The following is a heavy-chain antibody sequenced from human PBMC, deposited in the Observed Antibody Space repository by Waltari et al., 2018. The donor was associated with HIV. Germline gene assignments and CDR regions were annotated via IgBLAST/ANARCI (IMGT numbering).Heavy chain of an antibody. J-gene: IGHJ3*02. CDR2: INPNSGGT. Sequence: QVQLVQSGAEVKKPGASVKVSCKASGYTFTGYYMHWVRQAPGQGLEGMGRINPNSGGTNDAQKFKGRVTMTRDTSISTAYMELSRLRSDDTAVYYCARVAIRIAVAGPDAFDIWGQGTMVTVSS. CDR3: ARVAIRIAVAGPDAFDI. CDR1: GYTFTGYY. V-gene: IGHV1-2*06. D-gene: IGHD6-19*01.